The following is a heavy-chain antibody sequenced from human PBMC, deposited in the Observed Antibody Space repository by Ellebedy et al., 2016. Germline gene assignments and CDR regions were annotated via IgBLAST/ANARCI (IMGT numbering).Heavy chain of an antibody. CDR1: GFTFSTYS. V-gene: IGHV3-21*01. CDR3: ARDSYYDSSGELGY. Sequence: GESLKISXAASGFTFSTYSMNWVCQAPGKGLEWVSSISSIISSSSYIYYADSVKGRFTISRDNAKNSLYLQMNSLRAEDTAVYYCARDSYYDSSGELGYWGQGTLVTVSS. CDR2: ISSIISSSSYI. D-gene: IGHD3-22*01. J-gene: IGHJ4*02.